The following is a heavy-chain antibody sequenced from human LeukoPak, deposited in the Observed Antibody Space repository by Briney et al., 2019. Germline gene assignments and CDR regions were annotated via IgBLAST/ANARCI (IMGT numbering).Heavy chain of an antibody. Sequence: PGRSLRLSYAASGFTFSSYGMHWVRQAPGKGLEWVAVIWYDGSNKYYADSVKGRFTISRDNSKNTLYLQMNSLRAEDTAVYYCARDPYDYDISGLLTPYYFDYWGQGTLVTVSS. CDR3: ARDPYDYDISGLLTPYYFDY. CDR2: IWYDGSNK. V-gene: IGHV3-33*01. CDR1: GFTFSSYG. J-gene: IGHJ4*02. D-gene: IGHD3-22*01.